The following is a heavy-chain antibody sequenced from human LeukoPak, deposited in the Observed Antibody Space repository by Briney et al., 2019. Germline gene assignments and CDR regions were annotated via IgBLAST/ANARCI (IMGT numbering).Heavy chain of an antibody. J-gene: IGHJ4*02. CDR1: GFTFDDYA. CDR2: ISWDGGST. D-gene: IGHD3-22*01. CDR3: AKEYDSSGYYRGGFDY. V-gene: IGHV3-43D*03. Sequence: PGGSLRLSCAASGFTFDDYAMHWVRQAPGKGLEWVSLISWDGGSTYYADSVKGRFTISRDNSKNSLYLQMNSLRAEDTALHYCAKEYDSSGYYRGGFDYWGQGTLVTVSS.